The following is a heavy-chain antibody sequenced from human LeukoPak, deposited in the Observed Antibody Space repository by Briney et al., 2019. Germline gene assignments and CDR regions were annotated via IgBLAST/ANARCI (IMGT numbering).Heavy chain of an antibody. CDR3: AKGGSSSWDYFDH. Sequence: GGSLRLSCAASGFTFSSYGMSWVRQAPGKGLEWVSTISAISGSTYFADSMKGRFTISRDNSKNTLYLQMNSLRAEDTAVYYCAKGGSSSWDYFDHWGQGTLVTVSS. CDR2: ISAISGST. CDR1: GFTFSSYG. D-gene: IGHD6-13*01. V-gene: IGHV3-23*01. J-gene: IGHJ4*02.